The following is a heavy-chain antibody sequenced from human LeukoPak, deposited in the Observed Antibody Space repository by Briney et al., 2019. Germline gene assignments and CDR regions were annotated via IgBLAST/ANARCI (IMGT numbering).Heavy chain of an antibody. Sequence: GGSLRLSCAASGFTFVTYSMNWVRQTPGKGLEWVSSISSGSTYIYYTDSVKGRFTISRDDAKNSLYLQMNSLRAEDTAVYYCARDSGSAYHFYYYVDVWGKGTTVTVSS. CDR3: ARDSGSAYHFYYYVDV. V-gene: IGHV3-21*01. J-gene: IGHJ6*03. CDR2: ISSGSTYI. D-gene: IGHD5-12*01. CDR1: GFTFVTYS.